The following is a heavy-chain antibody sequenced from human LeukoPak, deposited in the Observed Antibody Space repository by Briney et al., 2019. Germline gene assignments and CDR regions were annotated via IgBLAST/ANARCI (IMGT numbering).Heavy chain of an antibody. Sequence: GGSLRLSXAASGFTFSTYWMSWIRQAPGKGLEWVADIKQDGSEKHYVDSVKGRFTISRDDAKNSLYLEMNSLRAEDTAVYYCARDLFSGCYQEDFWGQGALVTVSS. D-gene: IGHD3-22*01. CDR3: ARDLFSGCYQEDF. CDR1: GFTFSTYW. J-gene: IGHJ4*02. V-gene: IGHV3-7*01. CDR2: IKQDGSEK.